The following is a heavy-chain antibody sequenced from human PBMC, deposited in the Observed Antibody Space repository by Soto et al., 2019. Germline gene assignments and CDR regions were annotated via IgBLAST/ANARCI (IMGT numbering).Heavy chain of an antibody. CDR2: SVVGSGNK. D-gene: IGHD2-15*01. Sequence: VSCQSPAFTFTSAAVQWTRKARGQLFEWIGWSVVGSGNKNYAQKLQERVTITRDMSKSTAYMELSSLRSEDTAVYYCAANIQKLGWSWFDPWGEGNLVTVS. J-gene: IGHJ5*02. CDR3: AANIQKLGWSWFDP. V-gene: IGHV1-58*01. CDR1: AFTFTSAA.